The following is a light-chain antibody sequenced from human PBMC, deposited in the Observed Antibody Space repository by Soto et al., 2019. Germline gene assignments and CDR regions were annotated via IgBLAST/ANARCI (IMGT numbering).Light chain of an antibody. J-gene: IGKJ4*01. CDR2: TAS. V-gene: IGKV1-12*01. CDR1: QGVGSW. Sequence: DIQMTQSPSSVSASVGDRVTITCRASQGVGSWLAWYQQKPGKAPKLLIYTASTLQSGVPSRFRGSGSGTEFILTISSLQSEDFAVYYCQQYSKWPLTFGGGTKVDIK. CDR3: QQYSKWPLT.